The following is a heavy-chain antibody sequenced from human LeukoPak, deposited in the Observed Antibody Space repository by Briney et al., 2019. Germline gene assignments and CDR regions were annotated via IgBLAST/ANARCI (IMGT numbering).Heavy chain of an antibody. Sequence: SETLSLTCAVYGGSFSGYYWSWIRQPPGKGLEWIGEINHSGSTNYNPSLKSRVTISVDTSKNQFSLKLSSVTAADTAVYYCARVFLGYCSGTSCYNRWYFDYWGQGTLVTVSS. D-gene: IGHD2-2*02. CDR3: ARVFLGYCSGTSCYNRWYFDY. V-gene: IGHV4-34*01. CDR2: INHSGST. CDR1: GGSFSGYY. J-gene: IGHJ4*02.